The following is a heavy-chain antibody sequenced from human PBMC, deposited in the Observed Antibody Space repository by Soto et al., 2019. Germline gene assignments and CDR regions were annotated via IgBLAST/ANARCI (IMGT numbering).Heavy chain of an antibody. Sequence: QVQLQESGPGLVKPSETLSLTCTVPGGSVSIGTYYWSWIRQPPGKGLEWIGSIHYSGSTNYNPSLKSRVTMSVDTSKNQFSLKLTSVNAADTAVYYCTRGGDAYKNGHWGQGTLVTVSS. V-gene: IGHV4-61*01. CDR2: IHYSGST. J-gene: IGHJ4*02. D-gene: IGHD2-21*01. CDR3: TRGGDAYKNGH. CDR1: GGSVSIGTYY.